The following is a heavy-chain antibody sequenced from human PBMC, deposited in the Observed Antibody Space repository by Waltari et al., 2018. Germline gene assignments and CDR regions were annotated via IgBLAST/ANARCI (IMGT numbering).Heavy chain of an antibody. J-gene: IGHJ4*02. CDR1: GLTFKNAW. CDR3: TTQKVITFGIRRIFDY. Sequence: EVQLVESGGGLVKPGGSLRLSCAASGLTFKNAWMSWVRQAPGKGLEWVGRIKSKTDGGTTDYAAPVKGRFTISRDDSKNTLYLQMNSLKTEDTAVYYCTTQKVITFGIRRIFDYWGQGTLVTVSS. V-gene: IGHV3-15*01. CDR2: IKSKTDGGTT. D-gene: IGHD3-16*01.